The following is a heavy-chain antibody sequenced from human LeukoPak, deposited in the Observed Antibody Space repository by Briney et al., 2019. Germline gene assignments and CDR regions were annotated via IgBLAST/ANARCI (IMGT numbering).Heavy chain of an antibody. Sequence: GGSLRLSCAASGFSFSSYWMHWVRQAPGMGLEWVSRTNGDGTDTIYADSVMGRFTISRDNARNTLYLQMNSLRAEDTAMYYCTRDSRGGVDYWGQGTLVTVSS. CDR2: TNGDGTDT. D-gene: IGHD3-10*01. V-gene: IGHV3-74*01. CDR3: TRDSRGGVDY. J-gene: IGHJ4*02. CDR1: GFSFSSYW.